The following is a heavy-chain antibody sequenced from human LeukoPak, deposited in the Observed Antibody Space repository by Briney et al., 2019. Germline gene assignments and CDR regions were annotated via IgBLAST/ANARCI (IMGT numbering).Heavy chain of an antibody. J-gene: IGHJ4*02. CDR2: ISTYNGNT. Sequence: ASVKVSCKASGYSFTSYGISWVRQAPGQGLEWMGWISTYNGNTNYAQKLQGRVTMATDTSTTTAYMELGSLTSDDTAVYYCARPHSSGWYLGLWLWGQGTLVTVSS. D-gene: IGHD6-19*01. V-gene: IGHV1-18*01. CDR3: ARPHSSGWYLGLWL. CDR1: GYSFTSYG.